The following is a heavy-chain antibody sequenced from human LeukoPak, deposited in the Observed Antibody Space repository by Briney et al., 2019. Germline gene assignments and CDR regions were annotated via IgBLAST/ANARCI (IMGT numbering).Heavy chain of an antibody. CDR3: AKGLGIAAVLGLDY. D-gene: IGHD6-13*01. J-gene: IGHJ4*02. V-gene: IGHV3-33*06. Sequence: PGGSLRLSCAAPGFTFSSYGMHWVRQAPGKGLEWVAVIWYDGSNKYYADSVKGRFTISRDNSKNTLYLQMNSLRAEDTAVYYCAKGLGIAAVLGLDYWGQGTLVTVSS. CDR2: IWYDGSNK. CDR1: GFTFSSYG.